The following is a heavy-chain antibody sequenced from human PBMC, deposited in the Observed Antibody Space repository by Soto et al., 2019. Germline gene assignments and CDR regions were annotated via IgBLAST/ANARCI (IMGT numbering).Heavy chain of an antibody. CDR2: IYYSGST. J-gene: IGHJ6*02. CDR1: GGSISSGGYY. CDR3: ARDCGRVTCNHQPYGMDV. V-gene: IGHV4-31*03. D-gene: IGHD3-10*01. Sequence: PSETLSLTCTVSGGSISSGGYYWSWIRQHPGKGLEWIGYIYYSGSTYYNPSLKSRVTISVDTSKNQSSLKLSSVTAADTAVYYCARDCGRVTCNHQPYGMDVWGQGTTVTVSS.